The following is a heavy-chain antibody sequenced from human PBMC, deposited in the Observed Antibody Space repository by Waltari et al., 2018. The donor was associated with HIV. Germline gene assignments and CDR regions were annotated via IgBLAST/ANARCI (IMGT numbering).Heavy chain of an antibody. J-gene: IGHJ4*02. Sequence: EVQLLESGGGLVQPGGSLRLSCATSGFTFSSYAITWVRQAPRKGLEWVSAITVSGGSTYYADSVKGRFTISRDNSKNTLYLQMDSLRAEDTAVYYCARQSLGSFDYWGQGTLVTVSS. CDR2: ITVSGGST. CDR1: GFTFSSYA. V-gene: IGHV3-23*01. D-gene: IGHD7-27*01. CDR3: ARQSLGSFDY.